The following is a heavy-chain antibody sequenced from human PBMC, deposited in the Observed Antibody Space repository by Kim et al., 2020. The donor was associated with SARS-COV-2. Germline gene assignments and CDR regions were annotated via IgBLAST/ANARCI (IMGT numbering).Heavy chain of an antibody. CDR3: AREIKPLRDYGDDGGFDY. V-gene: IGHV3-7*03. Sequence: GGSLRLSCAASGFTFSSYWMSWVRQAPGKGLEWVANIKQDGSEKYYVDSVKGRFTISRDNAKNSLYLQMNSLRAEDTAVYYCAREIKPLRDYGDDGGFDYWGQGTLVTVSS. CDR2: IKQDGSEK. D-gene: IGHD4-17*01. CDR1: GFTFSSYW. J-gene: IGHJ4*02.